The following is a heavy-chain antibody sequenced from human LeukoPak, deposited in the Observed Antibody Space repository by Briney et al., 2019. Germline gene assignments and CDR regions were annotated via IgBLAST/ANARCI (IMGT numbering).Heavy chain of an antibody. CDR3: ARAVQAVAGPWFDP. D-gene: IGHD6-19*01. J-gene: IGHJ5*02. V-gene: IGHV4-30-4*07. Sequence: SETLSLTCAVSGDSLSSGGYSWTWIRQPPGTGLEWLGYIHDTGSAYYNSSLKSRLTMSVQTSMNQFSMRLTSMTAADTAVYYCARAVQAVAGPWFDPWGQGTLVTVSS. CDR1: GDSLSSGGYS. CDR2: IHDTGSA.